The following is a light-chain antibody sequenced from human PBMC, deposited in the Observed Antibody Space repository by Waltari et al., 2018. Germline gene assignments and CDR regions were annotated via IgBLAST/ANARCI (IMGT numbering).Light chain of an antibody. Sequence: QSALTQPASVSGSPGPSITISCTGTSSDVGGYNYVSWYQQHPGKAPKLMIYDVSKRPSGVSNRFSGSKSGHTASLTISGLQAEDEADYYCCSYAGSSTWVFGGGTKLTVL. CDR2: DVS. CDR3: CSYAGSSTWV. J-gene: IGLJ3*02. V-gene: IGLV2-23*02. CDR1: SSDVGGYNY.